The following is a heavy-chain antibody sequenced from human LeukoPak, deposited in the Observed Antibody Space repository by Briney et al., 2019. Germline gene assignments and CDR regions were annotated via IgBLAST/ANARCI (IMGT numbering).Heavy chain of an antibody. CDR1: GYTFTSYD. D-gene: IGHD3-22*01. V-gene: IGHV1-8*01. Sequence: ASVKVSCKASGYTFTSYDINWVRQATGQGLEWMGWMNPNSGNTGYAQKFHGRVTMTRNTSISTAYMELSSLRSEDTAVYYCARSWYYDSSGYYYVLGMDVWGQGTTVTVSS. CDR2: MNPNSGNT. CDR3: ARSWYYDSSGYYYVLGMDV. J-gene: IGHJ6*02.